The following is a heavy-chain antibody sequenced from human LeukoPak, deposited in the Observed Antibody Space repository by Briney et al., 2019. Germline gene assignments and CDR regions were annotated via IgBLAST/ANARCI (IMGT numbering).Heavy chain of an antibody. D-gene: IGHD3-3*01. Sequence: GGSLRLSCAASGFTFSSYSMNWVRQAPGKGLEWVPSISSSSSYIYYADSVKGRFTISRDNAKNSLYLQMNSLRAEDTAVYYCARGESYYDFWSGSPFDYWGQGTLVTVSS. CDR2: ISSSSSYI. CDR3: ARGESYYDFWSGSPFDY. CDR1: GFTFSSYS. V-gene: IGHV3-21*01. J-gene: IGHJ4*02.